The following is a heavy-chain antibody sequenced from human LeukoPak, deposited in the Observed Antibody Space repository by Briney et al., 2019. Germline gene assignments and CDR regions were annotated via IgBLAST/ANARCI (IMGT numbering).Heavy chain of an antibody. Sequence: SETLSLTCAVSGNSISSGYYWGWIRQSPGTGLEWIGSIFHSGTTYYNPSLKSRVTISVDTSKNQFSLKLSSVTAADTAVYYCANQYSSGWFYFDYWGQGTLVTVSS. D-gene: IGHD6-19*01. CDR2: IFHSGTT. CDR3: ANQYSSGWFYFDY. CDR1: GNSISSGYY. J-gene: IGHJ4*02. V-gene: IGHV4-38-2*01.